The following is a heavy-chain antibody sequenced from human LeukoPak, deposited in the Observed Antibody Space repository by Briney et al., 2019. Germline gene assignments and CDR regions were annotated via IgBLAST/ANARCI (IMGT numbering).Heavy chain of an antibody. CDR1: GGSISSGGYY. D-gene: IGHD3-22*01. CDR2: IYYSGST. J-gene: IGHJ4*02. V-gene: IGHV4-31*03. CDR3: ARQKGYYDSSGYHQVFDY. Sequence: SETLSLTCTVSGGSISSGGYYWSWIRQHPGKGLEWIGYIYYSGSTYYNPSLKSRVTISVDTSKNQFSLKLSSVTAADTAVYYCARQKGYYDSSGYHQVFDYWGQGTLVTVSS.